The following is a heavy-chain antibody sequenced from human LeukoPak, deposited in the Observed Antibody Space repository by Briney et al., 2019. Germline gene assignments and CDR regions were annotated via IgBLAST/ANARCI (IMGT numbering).Heavy chain of an antibody. CDR1: GFTFSSYS. CDR3: AKKRVAVAGTQYFDY. J-gene: IGHJ4*02. V-gene: IGHV3-23*01. Sequence: GGSLRLSCAASGFTFSSYSMSWVRQAPGKGLEWVAGIRGIGGSTYYADSMKGRSPLARNNYTSTLYLQTNSLRAEDTAVYYRAKKRVAVAGTQYFDYWGQGGLVTVSS. D-gene: IGHD6-19*01. CDR2: IRGIGGST.